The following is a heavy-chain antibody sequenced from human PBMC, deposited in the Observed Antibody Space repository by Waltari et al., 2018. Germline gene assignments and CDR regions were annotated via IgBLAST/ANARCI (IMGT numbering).Heavy chain of an antibody. CDR3: ATALGEGSSASRPFDF. D-gene: IGHD3-10*01. J-gene: IGHJ3*01. Sequence: EVQLLQSGAELKEPGTTVRISCKVSGYSFSDYHIHWVQPAPVKGPRVMGLVDPEDGETIYADNFQGRVTTSADTSTDTAVMVLSRLRSEDTAVFYCATALGEGSSASRPFDFWGQGTMITVSS. CDR2: VDPEDGET. CDR1: GYSFSDYH. V-gene: IGHV1-69-2*01.